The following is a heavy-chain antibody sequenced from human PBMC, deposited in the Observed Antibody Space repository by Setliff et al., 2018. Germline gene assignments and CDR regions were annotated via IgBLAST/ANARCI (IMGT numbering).Heavy chain of an antibody. Sequence: GGSLRLSCAASGFTFSGSAMYWVRQASGKGLEWVGRIRSKSDSYATIYAASVRGRFAISRDDSKNTLYLQMNSLKTEDTAVYYCTTDPPAITIFGVVPYYFDYWGQGTLVTVSS. CDR2: IRSKSDSYAT. J-gene: IGHJ4*02. CDR1: GFTFSGSA. D-gene: IGHD3-3*01. CDR3: TTDPPAITIFGVVPYYFDY. V-gene: IGHV3-73*01.